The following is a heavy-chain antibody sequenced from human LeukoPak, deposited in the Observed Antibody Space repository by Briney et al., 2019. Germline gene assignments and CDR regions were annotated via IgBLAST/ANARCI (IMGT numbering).Heavy chain of an antibody. V-gene: IGHV3-48*02. CDR3: ARGAIAAAGTYYFDY. CDR1: GFTFSSYS. CDR2: ISSHSSTI. D-gene: IGHD6-13*01. J-gene: IGHJ4*02. Sequence: GGSLRLSCAASGFTFSSYSMNWVRQAPGKGLEWVSFISSHSSTIYYADSVKGRLTISRDNAKNSLYLQMNSLRDEDTAVYYCARGAIAAAGTYYFDYWGQGTLVTVSS.